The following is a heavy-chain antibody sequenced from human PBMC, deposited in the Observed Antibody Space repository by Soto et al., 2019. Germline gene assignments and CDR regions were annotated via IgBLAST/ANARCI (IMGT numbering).Heavy chain of an antibody. Sequence: QVQLVQSGAEEKKPGASVKVSCKASGYTFTGYAMHWVRQAPGQRLEWMGWINAGNGNTKYSQKFQGRVTITRDTFASTAYMELSSLRSEDTAVYYCASAVAVAADFDYWGQGTLVTVSS. D-gene: IGHD6-19*01. V-gene: IGHV1-3*05. J-gene: IGHJ4*02. CDR1: GYTFTGYA. CDR3: ASAVAVAADFDY. CDR2: INAGNGNT.